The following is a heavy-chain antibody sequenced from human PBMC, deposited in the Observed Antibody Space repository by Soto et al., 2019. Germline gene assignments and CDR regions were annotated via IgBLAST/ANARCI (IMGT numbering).Heavy chain of an antibody. CDR3: ARHVGGYYDSSGYGSP. Sequence: KPSETLSLTCTVSGGSISSSSYYWGWIRQPPGKGLEWIGSIYYSGSTYYNPSLKSRVTISVDTSKNQFSLKLSSVTAADTAVYYCARHVGGYYDSSGYGSPWGQGTLVTVSS. CDR2: IYYSGST. J-gene: IGHJ5*02. V-gene: IGHV4-39*01. CDR1: GGSISSSSYY. D-gene: IGHD3-22*01.